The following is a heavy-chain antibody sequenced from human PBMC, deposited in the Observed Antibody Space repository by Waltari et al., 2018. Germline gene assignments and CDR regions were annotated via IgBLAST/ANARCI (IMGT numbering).Heavy chain of an antibody. CDR2: IKQDGSEK. J-gene: IGHJ4*02. D-gene: IGHD6-6*01. CDR3: ARDLSIAARNFDY. Sequence: EVQLVESGGGLVQPGGSLRLSCAASGFTFSSYWMSWVRQAPGKGLEWVANIKQDGSEKYDVDAVNGRFTISRENAKNSLYLQMNSLRAEDTAVYYCARDLSIAARNFDYWGQGTLVTVSS. CDR1: GFTFSSYW. V-gene: IGHV3-7*01.